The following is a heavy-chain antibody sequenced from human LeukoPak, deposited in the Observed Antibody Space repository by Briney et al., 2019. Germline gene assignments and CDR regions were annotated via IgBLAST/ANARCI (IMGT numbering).Heavy chain of an antibody. J-gene: IGHJ5*02. V-gene: IGHV3-15*07. CDR2: IRSNSDGGTI. Sequence: PGGSLRLSCATSGFTFSNAWMNWVRQAPGKGLEWVGRIRSNSDGGTIDYAAPVKGRFTLSRDDSKTTLYLQMDSLQTEDTAVYYCATDFYDSTWGQGTLVTVSS. D-gene: IGHD3-22*01. CDR3: ATDFYDST. CDR1: GFTFSNAW.